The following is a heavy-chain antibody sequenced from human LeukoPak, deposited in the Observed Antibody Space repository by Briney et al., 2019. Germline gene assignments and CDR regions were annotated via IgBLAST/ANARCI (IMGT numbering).Heavy chain of an antibody. CDR2: IYNTGRT. CDR1: GGSITNYY. J-gene: IGHJ4*02. CDR3: ARQGELAVDY. D-gene: IGHD1-26*01. V-gene: IGHV4-59*08. Sequence: SETLSLTCSVSGGSITNYYWSWIRQSPGKGLEWIGFIYNTGRTNYNPSLQSRVTMSIDTSKNQFSLKLSSVTAADTAVYYCARQGELAVDYWGQGTLVTVSS.